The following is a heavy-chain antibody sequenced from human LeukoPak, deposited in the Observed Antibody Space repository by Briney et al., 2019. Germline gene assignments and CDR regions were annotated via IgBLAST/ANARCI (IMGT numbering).Heavy chain of an antibody. Sequence: GGSLGLSCAASGFTFSSYSMNWVRQAPGKGLEWVSSISSSSSYIYYADSVKDRFTISRDNAKNSLYLQMNSLRAEDTAVYYCARGYSVPAAIDDAFDIWGQGTMVTVSS. D-gene: IGHD2-2*02. CDR1: GFTFSSYS. V-gene: IGHV3-21*01. CDR3: ARGYSVPAAIDDAFDI. CDR2: ISSSSSYI. J-gene: IGHJ3*02.